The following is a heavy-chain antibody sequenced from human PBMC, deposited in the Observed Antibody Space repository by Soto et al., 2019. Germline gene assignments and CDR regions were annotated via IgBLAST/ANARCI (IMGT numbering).Heavy chain of an antibody. CDR3: ARDFSVSSPYRYYYYGMDV. D-gene: IGHD6-13*01. CDR1: GYTFTSYA. J-gene: IGHJ6*02. Sequence: ASVTVSCKASGYTFTSYAMNWVRQAPGQGLEWMGWINTNTGNPTYAQGFTGRFVFSLDTSVSTAYLQICSLKAEDTAVYYCARDFSVSSPYRYYYYGMDVWGQGTTVTVSS. CDR2: INTNTGNP. V-gene: IGHV7-4-1*01.